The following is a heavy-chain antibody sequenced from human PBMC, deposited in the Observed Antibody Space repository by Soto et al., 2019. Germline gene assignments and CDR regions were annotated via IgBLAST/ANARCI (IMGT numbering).Heavy chain of an antibody. CDR2: IYPGDSDT. CDR1: GYSFTSYW. J-gene: IGHJ5*02. CDR3: ARTFTSPPYFPYSSSWYNWFDP. Sequence: EVQLVQSGAEVKKPGESLKISCKGSGYSFTSYWIGWVRQMPGKGLEWMGIIYPGDSDTRYSPSFQGQVTISADKSISTAYLQWSSLKASDTAMYYCARTFTSPPYFPYSSSWYNWFDPWGQGTLVTVSS. D-gene: IGHD6-13*01. V-gene: IGHV5-51*01.